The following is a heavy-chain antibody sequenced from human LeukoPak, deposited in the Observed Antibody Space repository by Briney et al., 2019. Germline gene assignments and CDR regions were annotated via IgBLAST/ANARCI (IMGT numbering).Heavy chain of an antibody. CDR3: ATSVYGSGPRPERQRGAIFDY. J-gene: IGHJ4*02. V-gene: IGHV1-24*01. CDR2: FDPEDGET. D-gene: IGHD3-10*01. Sequence: ASVKVSCKVSGYTLTELSMHWVRQAPGKGLEWMGGFDPEDGETIYAQKFQGRVTMTEDTSTDTAYMELSSLRSEDTAVYYCATSVYGSGPRPERQRGAIFDYWGQGTLVTVSS. CDR1: GYTLTELS.